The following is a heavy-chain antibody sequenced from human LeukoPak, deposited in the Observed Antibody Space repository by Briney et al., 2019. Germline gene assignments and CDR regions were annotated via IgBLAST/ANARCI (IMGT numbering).Heavy chain of an antibody. Sequence: GGSLTPSCAASGFTFGGSSMHWVRQAPGKGLEWVSAIGTAGDTYYPGSVKGRFTISRENAKNSLYLQMNSLRAGDTAVYYCARAGWECSGGSCYLEYYFDYWGQGTLVTVSS. J-gene: IGHJ4*02. CDR2: IGTAGDT. CDR3: ARAGWECSGGSCYLEYYFDY. V-gene: IGHV3-13*04. CDR1: GFTFGGSS. D-gene: IGHD2-15*01.